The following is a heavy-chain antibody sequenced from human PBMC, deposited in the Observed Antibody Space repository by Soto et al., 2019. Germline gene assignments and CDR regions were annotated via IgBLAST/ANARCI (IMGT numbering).Heavy chain of an antibody. D-gene: IGHD3-3*01. CDR1: GFTFSNYS. J-gene: IGHJ6*02. CDR3: ARGGRILDYYYGKDV. CDR2: ISTDGNST. Sequence: EMQLVESGGGLIQPGGSLRISCAASGFTFSNYSMHWVRQTPGKGQVWVSSISTDGNSTWYADSVKDRFTISRDRDKNTLPLKMSRLRAVDAAVYYCARGGRILDYYYGKDVWGQGNTVPVSS. V-gene: IGHV3-74*02.